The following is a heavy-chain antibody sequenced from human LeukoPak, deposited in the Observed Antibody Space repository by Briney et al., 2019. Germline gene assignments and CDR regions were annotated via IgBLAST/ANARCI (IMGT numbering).Heavy chain of an antibody. V-gene: IGHV3-33*06. CDR3: AKDAQRGFDYSNSLQS. D-gene: IGHD4-11*01. J-gene: IGHJ5*02. Sequence: PGGSLRLPCATSGFTFSHYGMHWVRQAPGKGLEWVAVIWSDATNMYYGDSVKGRFVISRDNSKNTIYLQMNSLRVEDTAVYYCAKDAQRGFDYSNSLQSWGQGTLVTVSS. CDR1: GFTFSHYG. CDR2: IWSDATNM.